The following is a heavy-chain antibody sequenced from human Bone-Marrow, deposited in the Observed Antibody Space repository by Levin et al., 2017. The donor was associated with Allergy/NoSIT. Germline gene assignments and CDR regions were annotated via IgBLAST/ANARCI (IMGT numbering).Heavy chain of an antibody. V-gene: IGHV4-39*07. Sequence: PSQTLSLTCTVSGGSIISSSGYYWTWIRQPPGKGLECIGNIHYSGSTSYCPSFKSRVTVSVDTSKNQFSLRLNSVTAADTAVYFCARERSGSNRFDPWGQGILVTVSS. CDR1: GGSIISSSGYY. CDR3: ARERSGSNRFDP. CDR2: IHYSGST. J-gene: IGHJ5*02. D-gene: IGHD2-8*01.